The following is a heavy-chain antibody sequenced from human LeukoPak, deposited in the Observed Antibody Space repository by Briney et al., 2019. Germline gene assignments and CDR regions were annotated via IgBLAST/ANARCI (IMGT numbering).Heavy chain of an antibody. CDR1: GFTFSNEW. D-gene: IGHD1-26*01. V-gene: IGHV3-7*01. J-gene: IGHJ4*02. Sequence: PGGSLRLSCGVTGFTFSNEWMHWVRQAPGKGLEWVALINQDGSAKQYVDSVKGRFTISRDNAKNSVYPQINSLRVEDTAVYYCVRLPRSNSVYWGQGTLVTVSS. CDR3: VRLPRSNSVY. CDR2: INQDGSAK.